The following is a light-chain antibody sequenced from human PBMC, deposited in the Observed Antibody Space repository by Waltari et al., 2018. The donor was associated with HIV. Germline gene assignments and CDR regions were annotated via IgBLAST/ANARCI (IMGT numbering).Light chain of an antibody. V-gene: IGLV1-44*01. Sequence: PGQGVTISCSGSSSNIGSNAVNWYRQLPGTAPKVLIYSNNQRPSGVPDRFSGSKSGTSASLAISGLQSEDDADYYCAAWDDSLNGLLFGGGTKLTVL. CDR2: SNN. CDR3: AAWDDSLNGLL. CDR1: SSNIGSNA. J-gene: IGLJ2*01.